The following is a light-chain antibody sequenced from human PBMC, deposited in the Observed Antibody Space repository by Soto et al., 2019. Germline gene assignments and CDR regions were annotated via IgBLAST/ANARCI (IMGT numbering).Light chain of an antibody. V-gene: IGKV3-15*01. CDR3: QQYNNWLWT. CDR1: QSVSSA. Sequence: EAVMTQSPATLSVCPGERATLSCRASQSVSSALAWYQQKPGLPPRLLIYDASTRATGIPARFSGSGSGTDFTLTISSLQSEDFAVYYCQQYNNWLWTFGQGTKVDVK. CDR2: DAS. J-gene: IGKJ1*01.